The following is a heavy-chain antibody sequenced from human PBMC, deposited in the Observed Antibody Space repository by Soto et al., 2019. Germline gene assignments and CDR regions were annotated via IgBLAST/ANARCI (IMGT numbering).Heavy chain of an antibody. CDR3: ARDQTTRGPRYYYGMDV. CDR2: IYYSGST. Sequence: PSETLSLTCTVSGGSISSSTYYWGWIRQPPGKGLEWIGSIYYSGSTYYNPSLKSRVTISVDTSKNQFSLKLSSVTAADTAVYYCARDQTTRGPRYYYGMDVWGQGTTVTVSS. J-gene: IGHJ6*02. D-gene: IGHD1-7*01. V-gene: IGHV4-39*02. CDR1: GGSISSSTYY.